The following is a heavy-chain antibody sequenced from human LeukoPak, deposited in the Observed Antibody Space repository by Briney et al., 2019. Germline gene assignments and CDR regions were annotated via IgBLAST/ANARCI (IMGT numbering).Heavy chain of an antibody. CDR2: ISYDGSNE. J-gene: IGHJ3*02. V-gene: IGHV3-30-3*01. CDR3: ARICSGGNCYFPSI. D-gene: IGHD2-15*01. CDR1: GFCFRSYA. Sequence: GGSLRLSCTASGFCFRSYAMYWVRQAPGKGLEWVAIISYDGSNEHYADSVKGRFTISRDTSKNTLYLQMNSLRAEDTAVYYCARICSGGNCYFPSIWGQGTMVTVSS.